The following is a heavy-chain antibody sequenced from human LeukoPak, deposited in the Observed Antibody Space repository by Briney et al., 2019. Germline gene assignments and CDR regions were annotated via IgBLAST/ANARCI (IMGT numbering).Heavy chain of an antibody. CDR3: ARSGDCGGDCHTRPHAFDI. J-gene: IGHJ3*02. V-gene: IGHV5-51*01. D-gene: IGHD2-21*02. CDR1: GYSFTSYW. CDR2: IYPGDSDT. Sequence: GESLKISCKGSGYSFTSYWIGWVRQMPGKGLEWMGIIYPGDSDTRYSPSFQGQVTISADKSISTAYLQWSSLKASDTAMYYCARSGDCGGDCHTRPHAFDIWGQGTMVTVSS.